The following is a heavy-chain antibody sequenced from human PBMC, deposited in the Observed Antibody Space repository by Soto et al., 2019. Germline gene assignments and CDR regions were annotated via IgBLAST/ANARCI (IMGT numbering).Heavy chain of an antibody. CDR1: GFTFNIYA. D-gene: IGHD3-22*01. Sequence: GGSLRLSCAASGFTFNIYAMSWVRQAPGKGLEWVSAISGSGTSTYYADSVKGRFTISRDNSKNTLYVQMNSLRAEDTAVYYCAKTYRYDSSGYYRYYYYGMDVWGQGTTVTVSS. J-gene: IGHJ6*02. CDR3: AKTYRYDSSGYYRYYYYGMDV. CDR2: ISGSGTST. V-gene: IGHV3-23*01.